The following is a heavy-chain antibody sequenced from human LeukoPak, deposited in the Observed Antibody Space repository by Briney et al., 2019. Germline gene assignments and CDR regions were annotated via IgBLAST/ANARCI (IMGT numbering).Heavy chain of an antibody. J-gene: IGHJ4*02. CDR2: IKSKTDGGTV. V-gene: IGHV3-15*01. Sequence: PGGSLRLSCAASGLTFRNAWMSWVRQAPGKGLEWVGRIKSKTDGGTVDYAPPVKGRFTISRDDFRNTLSLEMNSLKSEDTAVYYCTTDPGDYEIYWGQGTPVTVSS. D-gene: IGHD4-17*01. CDR1: GLTFRNAW. CDR3: TTDPGDYEIY.